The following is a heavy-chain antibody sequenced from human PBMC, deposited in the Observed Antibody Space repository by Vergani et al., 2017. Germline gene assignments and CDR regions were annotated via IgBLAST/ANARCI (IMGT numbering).Heavy chain of an antibody. CDR2: ISAYNGNT. Sequence: QVQLVQSGAEVKKPGASVKVSCKASGYTFTSYGISWVRQAPGQGLEWMGWISAYNGNTNYAQKLQGRVTMTTDTSTSTAYMELRSLRSDDTAVYYCAIGYCSGGSCYDPDYYYYYMDVGGKGTTVTVSS. J-gene: IGHJ6*03. CDR1: GYTFTSYG. V-gene: IGHV1-18*01. CDR3: AIGYCSGGSCYDPDYYYYYMDV. D-gene: IGHD2-15*01.